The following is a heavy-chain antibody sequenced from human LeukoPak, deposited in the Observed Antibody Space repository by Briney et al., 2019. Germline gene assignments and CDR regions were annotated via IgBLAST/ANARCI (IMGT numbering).Heavy chain of an antibody. CDR1: GFTFSSYA. CDR3: AKGGYCSGGSCYAEYLQH. Sequence: GGSLRLSCAASGFTFSSYAMSWVRQAPGKGLEWASAISGSGGSTYYADSVKGRFTISRDNSKNTLYLQMNSPRAEDTAVYYCAKGGYCSGGSCYAEYLQHWGQGTLVTVSS. V-gene: IGHV3-23*01. CDR2: ISGSGGST. J-gene: IGHJ1*01. D-gene: IGHD2-15*01.